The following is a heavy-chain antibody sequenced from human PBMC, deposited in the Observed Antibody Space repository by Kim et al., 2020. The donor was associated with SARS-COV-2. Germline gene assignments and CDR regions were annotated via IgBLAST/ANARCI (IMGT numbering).Heavy chain of an antibody. CDR2: INHSGST. Sequence: SETLSLTCAVYGGSFSGYYWSWIRQPPGKGLEWIGEINHSGSTNYNPSLKSRVTISVDTSKNQFSLKLSSVTAADTAVYYCAMVNDYREWFDPWGQGTLVTVSS. J-gene: IGHJ5*02. V-gene: IGHV4-34*01. CDR3: AMVNDYREWFDP. D-gene: IGHD4-4*01. CDR1: GGSFSGYY.